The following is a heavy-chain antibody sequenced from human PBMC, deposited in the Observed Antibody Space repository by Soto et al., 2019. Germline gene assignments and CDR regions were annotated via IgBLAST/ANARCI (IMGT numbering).Heavy chain of an antibody. Sequence: SVKVSCKASGGTFSSYAISWVRQAPGQGLEWMGGIIPIFGTANYAQKFQGRVTITADESTSTAYMELSSLRSEDTAVYYCARGTMGAALSYFDYWGQGTLVTVS. CDR3: ARGTMGAALSYFDY. D-gene: IGHD6-6*01. CDR2: IIPIFGTA. J-gene: IGHJ4*02. CDR1: GGTFSSYA. V-gene: IGHV1-69*13.